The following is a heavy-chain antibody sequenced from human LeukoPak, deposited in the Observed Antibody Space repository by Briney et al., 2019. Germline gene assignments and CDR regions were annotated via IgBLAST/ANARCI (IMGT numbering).Heavy chain of an antibody. CDR1: GFIFSSRW. D-gene: IGHD1-26*01. CDR3: ASLLGDKTIFDY. V-gene: IGHV3-7*01. Sequence: GGSLRLSCAASGFIFSSRWTRWGRQPPGKGLEGVANIKREGSGESYSGSLRGRFPISRDNAQNSLYLQMNSLSADDTAVYYCASLLGDKTIFDYWGQGSLVTVSS. CDR2: IKREGSGE. J-gene: IGHJ4*02.